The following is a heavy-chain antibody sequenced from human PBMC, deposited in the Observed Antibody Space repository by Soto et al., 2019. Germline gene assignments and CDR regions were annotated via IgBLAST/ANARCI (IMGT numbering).Heavy chain of an antibody. CDR3: ARSAYGDYEGHDAFDI. CDR2: IWNDGSYK. V-gene: IGHV3-33*01. CDR1: GFTLISHG. D-gene: IGHD4-17*01. Sequence: QVQLVESGGGVVQPGKSLRLSCEASGFTLISHGMHWVRQAPGKGLEWVAVIWNDGSYKYYPDSVKGRFTISRDDCKNTLYLQMDSLRVEDTAFYYCARSAYGDYEGHDAFDIWGQGTMVTVSS. J-gene: IGHJ3*02.